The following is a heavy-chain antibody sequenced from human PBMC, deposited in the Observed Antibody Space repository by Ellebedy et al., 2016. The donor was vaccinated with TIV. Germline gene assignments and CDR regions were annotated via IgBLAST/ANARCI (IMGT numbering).Heavy chain of an antibody. J-gene: IGHJ6*02. CDR2: INGGNGNT. D-gene: IGHD3-22*01. V-gene: IGHV1-3*01. CDR1: GYTFTTYA. Sequence: AASVKVSCKASGYTFTTYAIHWVRQAPGQGLEWMGWINGGNGNTKYSQKFQGRVTITRDTSASTAYMELSSLRSEDTAVYYCASARNYYDSSGYYQKSYGMDVWGQGTTVIVSS. CDR3: ASARNYYDSSGYYQKSYGMDV.